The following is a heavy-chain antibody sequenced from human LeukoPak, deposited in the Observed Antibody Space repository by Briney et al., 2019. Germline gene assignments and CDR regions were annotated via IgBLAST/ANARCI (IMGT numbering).Heavy chain of an antibody. CDR1: GGSFSGYY. J-gene: IGHJ4*02. D-gene: IGHD5-12*01. CDR3: ARDGYSGNDGL. V-gene: IGHV4-34*01. Sequence: SETLSLTCAVYGGSFSGYYWSWIRQPPGKSLEWIGEINHSGSTNYNPSLKSRVNISVDTSKNQLSLRLSSVTAADTAVYYCARDGYSGNDGLWGQGTLVTVSS. CDR2: INHSGST.